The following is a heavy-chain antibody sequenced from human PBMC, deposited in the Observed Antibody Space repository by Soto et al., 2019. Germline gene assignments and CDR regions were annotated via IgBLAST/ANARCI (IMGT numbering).Heavy chain of an antibody. V-gene: IGHV1-3*01. CDR3: ARDRVVVVPAAIPSMDV. Sequence: QVQLVQSGAEVKKPGASVKDSCKASGYTFTSYAMHWLRQAPGQRLEWMGWINAGNGNTKYSQKFQGRVTITRDTSASTAYMELSSLRSEDTAVYYCARDRVVVVPAAIPSMDVWGQGTTVTVSS. J-gene: IGHJ6*02. CDR2: INAGNGNT. CDR1: GYTFTSYA. D-gene: IGHD2-2*01.